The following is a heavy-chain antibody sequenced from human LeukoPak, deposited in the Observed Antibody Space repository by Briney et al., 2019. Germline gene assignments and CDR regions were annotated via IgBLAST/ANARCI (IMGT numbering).Heavy chain of an antibody. CDR1: GGSISGSSYY. CDR3: ARPPGFSTSFWD. D-gene: IGHD2-2*01. J-gene: IGHJ4*02. V-gene: IGHV4-39*02. Sequence: SDTLSLTCTLSGGSISGSSYYWGWIRQPPGKGLEMIGSIYYSGSTYYKPSLKSRVAISVDTSKNHFSLKLSSVTAADTAVYYCARPPGFSTSFWDWGQGTLVTVSS. CDR2: IYYSGST.